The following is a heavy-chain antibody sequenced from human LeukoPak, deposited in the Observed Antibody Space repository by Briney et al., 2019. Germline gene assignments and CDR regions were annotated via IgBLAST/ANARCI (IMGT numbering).Heavy chain of an antibody. D-gene: IGHD6-19*01. J-gene: IGHJ3*02. CDR1: GFTFDDYG. V-gene: IGHV3-20*04. Sequence: GGSLRLSCAASGFTFDDYGMTWVRQAPGKGLEWVSAINWNDGGTGYADSVKGRFTISRDNAKNSLYLQMNSLRAEDTALYYSARVKKYSSGWLNAFDIWGQGTMVTVSS. CDR3: ARVKKYSSGWLNAFDI. CDR2: INWNDGGT.